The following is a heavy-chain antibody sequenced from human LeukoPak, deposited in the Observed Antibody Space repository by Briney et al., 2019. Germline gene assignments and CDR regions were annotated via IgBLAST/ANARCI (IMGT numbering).Heavy chain of an antibody. Sequence: SETLSLTCTVSGGSIRDYLWSWIRQPPGKGLEWIGHVSYSGSTNYNPSLKSRVTISVDTSKNQLSLQLTSVTAADTAVYYCARHSRIAATGTKAFDIWGQGTMVTVS. CDR1: GGSIRDYL. J-gene: IGHJ3*02. V-gene: IGHV4-59*08. CDR2: VSYSGST. CDR3: ARHSRIAATGTKAFDI. D-gene: IGHD6-13*01.